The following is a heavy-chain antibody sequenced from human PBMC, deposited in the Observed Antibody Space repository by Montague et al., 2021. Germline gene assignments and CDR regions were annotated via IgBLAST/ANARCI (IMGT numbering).Heavy chain of an antibody. CDR2: ITIGGNII. CDR1: KFTFSNYG. Sequence: SLRLSFAASKFTFSNYGMHWVRQAPGKGLEWVSYITIGGNIIYYADSVKGRFTISRDNAKNSLYLQMNSLRDEDTAVYSCSRDVFGEFFAYYCYYMDVGGKGTTVTVSS. CDR3: SRDVFGEFFAYYCYYMDV. J-gene: IGHJ6*03. V-gene: IGHV3-48*02. D-gene: IGHD3-10*02.